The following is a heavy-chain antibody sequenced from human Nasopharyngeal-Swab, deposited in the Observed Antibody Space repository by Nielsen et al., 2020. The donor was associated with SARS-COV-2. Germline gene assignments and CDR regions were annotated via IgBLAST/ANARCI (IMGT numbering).Heavy chain of an antibody. D-gene: IGHD6-13*01. V-gene: IGHV3-21*01. CDR1: GFTFSSYS. Sequence: GASLKISCAASGFTFSSYSMNWVRQAPGKGLEWVSSISSSSSYIYYADSVKGRFTISRDNAKNSLYLQMNSLRAEDTAVYYCAGTAAGLRYNWFDPWGQGTLVTVPQ. J-gene: IGHJ5*02. CDR3: AGTAAGLRYNWFDP. CDR2: ISSSSSYI.